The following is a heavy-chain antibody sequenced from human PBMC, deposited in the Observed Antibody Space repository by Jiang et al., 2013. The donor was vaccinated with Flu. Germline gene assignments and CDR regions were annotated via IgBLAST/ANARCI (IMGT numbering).Heavy chain of an antibody. D-gene: IGHD5-12*01. J-gene: IGHJ4*02. Sequence: SSGGYYWSWIRQHPGKGLGWIGSIYHSGSTNYNPSLKSRLTISVDTSKNQFSLKLSSVTAADTAVYYCARRGSGYDAYFDYWGQGTLVTVSS. V-gene: IGHV4-31*02. CDR1: SSGGYY. CDR2: IYHSGST. CDR3: ARRGSGYDAYFDY.